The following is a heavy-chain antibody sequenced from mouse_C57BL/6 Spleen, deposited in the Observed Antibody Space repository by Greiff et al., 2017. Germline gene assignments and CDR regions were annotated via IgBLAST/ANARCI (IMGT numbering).Heavy chain of an antibody. CDR2: ISYDGNN. D-gene: IGHD2-4*01. Sequence: EVQLQQSGPGLVKPSQSLSLTCSVTGYSITSGYYWNWLRQFPGNKLGWMGYISYDGNNNYNPSLNNRISITRDTSKNQFFLQLNSVTTEDTVKYYGARDYYDPEDMDYWGQGTAVTVSS. V-gene: IGHV3-6*01. J-gene: IGHJ4*01. CDR3: ARDYYDPEDMDY. CDR1: GYSITSGYY.